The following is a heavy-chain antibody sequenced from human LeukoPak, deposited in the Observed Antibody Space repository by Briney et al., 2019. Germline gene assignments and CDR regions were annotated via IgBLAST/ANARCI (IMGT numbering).Heavy chain of an antibody. V-gene: IGHV3-74*01. J-gene: IGHJ3*02. Sequence: GGSLRLSCVASGFTFSNHWMHWVRQAPGKGLEWVSRINQDASVRDYAGSARGRFTISRDNAKNMLYLQTDSLRADDTAVYYCARAFSNVGDAFDMWGQGTMVTASS. CDR2: INQDASVR. CDR3: ARAFSNVGDAFDM. CDR1: GFTFSNHW.